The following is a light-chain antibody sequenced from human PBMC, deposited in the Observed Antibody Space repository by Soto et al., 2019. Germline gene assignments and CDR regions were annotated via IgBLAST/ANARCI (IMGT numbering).Light chain of an antibody. Sequence: IVLTQSPGTLSLSQGESATLSCRASQSISSSYLAWYQQKPGQAPRLLIYGASNRATAIPDRFSGSGSGTDFTLTISRLEPEDFAVYYCQQYGSSGTFGQGTKVDIK. CDR3: QQYGSSGT. CDR1: QSISSSY. J-gene: IGKJ1*01. CDR2: GAS. V-gene: IGKV3-20*01.